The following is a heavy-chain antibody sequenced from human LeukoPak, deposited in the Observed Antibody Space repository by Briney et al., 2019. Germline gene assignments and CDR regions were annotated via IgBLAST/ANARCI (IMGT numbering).Heavy chain of an antibody. CDR1: GYSFTSYW. CDR2: IDPSDSYT. V-gene: IGHV5-10-1*01. J-gene: IGHJ4*02. Sequence: GESLKISCKGPGYSFTSYWISWVRQMPGKGLEWMGRIDPSDSYTNYSPSFQGHVTISADKSISTAYLQWSSLKASDTAMYYCARYSSGRAPFDYWGQGTLVTVSS. D-gene: IGHD6-19*01. CDR3: ARYSSGRAPFDY.